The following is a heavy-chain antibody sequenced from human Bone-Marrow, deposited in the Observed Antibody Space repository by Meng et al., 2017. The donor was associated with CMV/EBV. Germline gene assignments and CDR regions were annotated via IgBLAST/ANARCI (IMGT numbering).Heavy chain of an antibody. CDR3: ARSYTNYYYGMDV. V-gene: IGHV5-51*01. CDR2: IYPGDSDT. CDR1: GYSFTSYW. J-gene: IGHJ6*01. D-gene: IGHD3-10*01. Sequence: KVSCKGSGYSFTSYWIGWVRQMPGKGLEWMGIIYPGDSDTRYSPSFQGQVTISADKSISTAYLQWSSLKASDTAMYYCARSYTNYYYGMDVWGQGTTVTGSS.